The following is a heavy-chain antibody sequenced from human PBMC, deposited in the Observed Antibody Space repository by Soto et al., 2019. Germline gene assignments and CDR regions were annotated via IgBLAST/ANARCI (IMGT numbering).Heavy chain of an antibody. CDR1: GFTFGDYA. J-gene: IGHJ5*02. D-gene: IGHD3-10*01. CDR3: TRDAALLLWLNWFDP. V-gene: IGHV3-49*03. CDR2: IRSKAYGGTT. Sequence: PGGSLRLSCTASGFTFGDYAMSWFRQAPGKGLEWVGFIRSKAYGGTTEYAASVKGRFTISRDDSKSIAYLQMNSLKTEDTAVYYCTRDAALLLWLNWFDPWGQGTLVTVSS.